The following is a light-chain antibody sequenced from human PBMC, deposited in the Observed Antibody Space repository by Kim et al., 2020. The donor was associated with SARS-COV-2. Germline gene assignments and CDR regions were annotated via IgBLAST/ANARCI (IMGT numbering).Light chain of an antibody. CDR3: AAWDDSLSGHVV. V-gene: IGLV1-47*01. CDR2: RNN. Sequence: QRVNISWSGSSSNIGSNYVYWYQQLPGTAPKLLIYRNNQPPSGVPDRFSGSKSGTSASLAISGLRSEDEADYYCAAWDDSLSGHVVFGGGTQLTVL. J-gene: IGLJ2*01. CDR1: SSNIGSNY.